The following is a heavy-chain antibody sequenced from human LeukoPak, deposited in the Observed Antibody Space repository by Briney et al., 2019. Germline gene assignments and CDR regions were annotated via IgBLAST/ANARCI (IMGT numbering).Heavy chain of an antibody. V-gene: IGHV3-21*01. D-gene: IGHD3-3*01. CDR3: ARGFQEWDSPYVGV. CDR1: GFTFSSYS. J-gene: IGHJ6*02. Sequence: GGSLRLSCAASGFTFSSYSMNWVRQAPGKGLEWVSSISSSSSYIYYADSVKGRFTISRDNAKNSLYLQMNSLRAEDTAVYYCARGFQEWDSPYVGVWGQGTTVTVSS. CDR2: ISSSSSYI.